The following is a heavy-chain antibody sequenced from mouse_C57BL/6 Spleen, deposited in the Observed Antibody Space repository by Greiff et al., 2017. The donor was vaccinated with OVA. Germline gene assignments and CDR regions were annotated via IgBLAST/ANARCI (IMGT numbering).Heavy chain of an antibody. CDR1: GYTFTDYY. CDR3: ARFYDYDLAWFAY. CDR2: INPNNGGT. V-gene: IGHV1-26*01. Sequence: EVQLQQSGPELVKPGASVKISCKASGYTFTDYYMNWVKQSHGKSLEWIGDINPNNGGTSYNQKFKGKATLTVDKSSSTAYMELRSLTSEDSAVYYCARFYDYDLAWFAYWGQGTLVTVSA. J-gene: IGHJ3*01. D-gene: IGHD2-4*01.